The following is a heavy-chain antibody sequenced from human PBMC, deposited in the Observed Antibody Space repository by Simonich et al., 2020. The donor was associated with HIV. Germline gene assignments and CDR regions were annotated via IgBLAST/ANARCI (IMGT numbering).Heavy chain of an antibody. CDR3: ARGGYSKFCDY. CDR2: RSSRESII. Sequence: EVQLVESGGGLVQPGGSLRLSCAASGFTFSSYEMNWVRQAPWKGLEGVAYRSSRESIIYYADSVKGRFTISRDNAKNSLYLQRSSLRAEDTAVYYCARGGYSKFCDYWGQGTLVTVSS. D-gene: IGHD5-12*01. CDR1: GFTFSSYE. V-gene: IGHV3-48*03. J-gene: IGHJ4*02.